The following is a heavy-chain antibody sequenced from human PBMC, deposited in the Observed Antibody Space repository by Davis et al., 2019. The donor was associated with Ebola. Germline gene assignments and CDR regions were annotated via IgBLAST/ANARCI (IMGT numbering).Heavy chain of an antibody. Sequence: MPSETLSLTCAVSGGSISSSNWWSWVRQPPGKGLEWIGEIYHSGSTNYNPSLKSRVTISVDKSKNQFSLKLSSVTAADTAVYYCARANTGMVPPEIDQWGPGTMVTVSS. CDR3: ARANTGMVPPEIDQ. D-gene: IGHD5-18*01. V-gene: IGHV4-4*02. J-gene: IGHJ4*02. CDR2: IYHSGST. CDR1: GGSISSSNW.